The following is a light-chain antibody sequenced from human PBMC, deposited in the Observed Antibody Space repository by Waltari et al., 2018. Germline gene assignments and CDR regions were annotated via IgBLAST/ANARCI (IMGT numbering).Light chain of an antibody. CDR2: EVS. CDR3: NSCTGSGAYV. J-gene: IGLJ1*01. CDR1: SSYVGGYNC. Sequence: QSALTQPASVSGSPGQSITISCTGTSSYVGGYNCFSWYQQYPGKAPKVLISEVSNRPSGVSNRFSGSKSGNTASLTISGLQAEDEADYYCNSCTGSGAYVFGTGTKVTVL. V-gene: IGLV2-14*01.